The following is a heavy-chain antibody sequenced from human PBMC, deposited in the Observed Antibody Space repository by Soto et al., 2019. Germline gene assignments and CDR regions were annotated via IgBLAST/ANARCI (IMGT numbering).Heavy chain of an antibody. D-gene: IGHD3-22*01. CDR2: IKQDGSEN. J-gene: IGHJ4*02. CDR1: GFTFSSYW. Sequence: GGSLRLSCADSGFTFSSYWMSWVRQAPGKGLEWVGDIKQDGSENYYVDSVKGRFTISRDNAKNSLYLQMNSLRADDTGVYYCARVFPVGGYPHDYFDYWGQGTLVTVSS. V-gene: IGHV3-7*01. CDR3: ARVFPVGGYPHDYFDY.